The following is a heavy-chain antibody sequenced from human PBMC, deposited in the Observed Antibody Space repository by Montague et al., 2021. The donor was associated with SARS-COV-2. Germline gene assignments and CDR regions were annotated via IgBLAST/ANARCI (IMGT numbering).Heavy chain of an antibody. J-gene: IGHJ4*02. V-gene: IGHV4-34*01. CDR3: ASAPRYSFGFWAY. D-gene: IGHD5-12*01. CDR2: INHSGNT. CDR1: GASSSNYY. Sequence: SETLSLTCAVYGASSSNYYWSWIRQSPGKGLEWVGEINHSGNTDYNPSLESRLTISLDSSKKQFSLKMTSVTAADTAIYYCASAPRYSFGFWAYWGQGTLVSVSS.